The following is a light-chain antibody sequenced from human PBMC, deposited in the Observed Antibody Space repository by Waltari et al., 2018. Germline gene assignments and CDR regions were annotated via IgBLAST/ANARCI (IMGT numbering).Light chain of an antibody. J-gene: IGKJ1*01. CDR3: VQGTGWPWT. CDR1: HSLVFVDGNSY. V-gene: IGKV2-30*01. CDR2: KVS. Sequence: VLVQSPLSLPVSLGQPASIPCRSNHSLVFVDGNSYLNWLPQRPGQSPGRLIYKVSTRESGVPDRFTGSGSGTGFTRKISRVAAEDVGVYYCVQGTGWPWTFGQGTKVEIK.